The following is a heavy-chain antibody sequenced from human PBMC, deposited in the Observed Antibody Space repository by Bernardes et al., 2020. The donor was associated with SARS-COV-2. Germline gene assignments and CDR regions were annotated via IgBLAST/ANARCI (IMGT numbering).Heavy chain of an antibody. D-gene: IGHD6-19*01. CDR3: ARIDEVTGRDY. CDR1: GFTLISYA. J-gene: IGHJ4*02. CDR2: ISGESDDT. V-gene: IGHV3-23*01. Sequence: GGSLRLSCAVSGFTLISYAMSWFRQAPGKGLEWFSGISGESDDTYYLDSVKGRFTISRDKTMNILFLQMNSLRAEDTAVYYCARIDEVTGRDYWGQGTLVTGSS.